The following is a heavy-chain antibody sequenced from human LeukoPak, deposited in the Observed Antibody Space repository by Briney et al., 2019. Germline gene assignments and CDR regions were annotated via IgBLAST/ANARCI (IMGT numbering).Heavy chain of an antibody. V-gene: IGHV4-39*07. CDR1: GGSISSSSYY. Sequence: SETLSLTCTVSGGSISSSSYYWGWIRQPPGKGLEWIGSIYYSGSTYYNPSLKSRVTISIDTSKNQFSLKLSSVTAADTAVYYCAREHGYSFYYYYYMDVWGKGTTVTVSS. CDR3: AREHGYSFYYYYYMDV. D-gene: IGHD5-24*01. J-gene: IGHJ6*03. CDR2: IYYSGST.